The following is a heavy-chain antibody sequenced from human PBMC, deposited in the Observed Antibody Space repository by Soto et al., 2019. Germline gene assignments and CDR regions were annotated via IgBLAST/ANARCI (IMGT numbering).Heavy chain of an antibody. V-gene: IGHV3-33*01. CDR3: ARDGSIVVVVAATLGTDAFDI. CDR2: IWYDGSNK. Sequence: QVQLVESGGGVVQPGRSLRLSCAASGFTFSSYGMHWVRQAPGKGLEWVAVIWYDGSNKYYADSVKGRFTISRDNSKNTLYLQMNSLGAEDTAVYYCARDGSIVVVVAATLGTDAFDIWGQGTMVTVSS. D-gene: IGHD2-15*01. J-gene: IGHJ3*02. CDR1: GFTFSSYG.